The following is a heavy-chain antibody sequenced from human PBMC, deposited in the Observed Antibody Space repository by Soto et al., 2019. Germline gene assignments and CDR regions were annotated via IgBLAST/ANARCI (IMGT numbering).Heavy chain of an antibody. J-gene: IGHJ4*02. CDR2: IYRTGST. CDR3: ASRDPGTSVDY. D-gene: IGHD1-7*01. Sequence: SETLSLTCAVSGGSFTSNNWWTCVRQPPGQGLEWIGEIYRTGSTNCNPSLKSRVTISLDKSENQFSLKVTSLTAADTAVYYCASRDPGTSVDYWGQGTLVTVYS. V-gene: IGHV4-4*02. CDR1: GGSFTSNNW.